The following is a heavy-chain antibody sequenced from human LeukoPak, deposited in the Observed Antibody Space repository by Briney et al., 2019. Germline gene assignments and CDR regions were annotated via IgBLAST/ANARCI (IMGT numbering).Heavy chain of an antibody. D-gene: IGHD6-13*01. Sequence: ASVKVSCKGSGYTFTSYGISWVRQAPGQGLEWMGWISAYNGNTNYAQKLQGRVTMTTDTSTSTAYMELRSLTSDDTAVYYCARDRSEPNSSSWFYYYYGMGVWGQGTTVTVSS. CDR3: ARDRSEPNSSSWFYYYYGMGV. V-gene: IGHV1-18*01. CDR1: GYTFTSYG. J-gene: IGHJ6*02. CDR2: ISAYNGNT.